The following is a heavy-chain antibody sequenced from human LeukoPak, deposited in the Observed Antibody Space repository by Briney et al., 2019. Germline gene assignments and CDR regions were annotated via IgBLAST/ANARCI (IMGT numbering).Heavy chain of an antibody. CDR2: IYYSGST. CDR1: GGSISSYY. CDR3: ARHLFRYSGSYNWFDP. J-gene: IGHJ5*02. Sequence: SETLSLNCTVSGGSISSYYWSWIRQPPGKGLKLIGYIYYSGSTNYNPSLKSRVTISVDTSKNQFSLKLSSVTAADTTVYYCARHLFRYSGSYNWFDPWGQGTLVTVSS. D-gene: IGHD1-26*01. V-gene: IGHV4-59*08.